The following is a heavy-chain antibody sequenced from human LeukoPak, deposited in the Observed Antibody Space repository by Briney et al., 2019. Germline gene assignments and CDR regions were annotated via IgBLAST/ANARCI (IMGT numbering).Heavy chain of an antibody. D-gene: IGHD1-26*01. CDR2: ISDSGDGT. V-gene: IGHV3-23*01. CDR1: GFTFRTYA. Sequence: GSLRLSCAASGFTFRTYAMSWVRQAPGKGLEWVSGISDSGDGTYYAESVKGRFTISRDNSKNTVFLHMDSLRAEDTAVYYCAKDASYSGTYIANFDYWGQGTLVTVSS. J-gene: IGHJ4*02. CDR3: AKDASYSGTYIANFDY.